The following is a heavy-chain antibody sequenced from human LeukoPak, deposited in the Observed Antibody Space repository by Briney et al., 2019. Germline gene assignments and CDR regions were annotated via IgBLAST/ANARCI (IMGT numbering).Heavy chain of an antibody. Sequence: SETLSLTCTVSGGSISSSSYYWGWIRQPPGKELEWIGSIYYSGSTYYNPSLKSRVTISVDTSKNQFSLKLSSVTAADTAVYYCARDGRKVLGATTRWGQGTLVTVSS. CDR3: ARDGRKVLGATTR. D-gene: IGHD1-26*01. CDR1: GGSISSSSYY. V-gene: IGHV4-39*07. J-gene: IGHJ4*02. CDR2: IYYSGST.